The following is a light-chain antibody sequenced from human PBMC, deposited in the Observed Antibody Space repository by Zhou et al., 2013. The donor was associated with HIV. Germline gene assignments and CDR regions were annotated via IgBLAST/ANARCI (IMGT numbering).Light chain of an antibody. J-gene: IGLJ2*01. CDR1: SSNIASNF. CDR2: EDN. CDR3: QSYDSSLSVV. V-gene: IGLV1-51*02. Sequence: QSVLTQPPSVSAAPGQRVTISCSGSSSNIASNFVCWFQQLPGTAPKLLIHEDNQRPSGIPDRFSGSKSGTSASLAITGLQAEDEADYYCQSYDSSLSVVFGGGTRPTVL.